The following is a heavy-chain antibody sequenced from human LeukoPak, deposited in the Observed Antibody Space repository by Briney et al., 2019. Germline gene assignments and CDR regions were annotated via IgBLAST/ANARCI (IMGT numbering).Heavy chain of an antibody. V-gene: IGHV3-30-3*01. CDR2: ISYDGSNK. J-gene: IGHJ4*02. CDR3: ARELGLAVVAPFDY. CDR1: GFTFSSYA. D-gene: IGHD6-19*01. Sequence: PGGSLRLSCAASGFTFSSYAMHWVRQAPGKGLEWVAVISYDGSNKYYADSVKGRFTISRDNSKNTLYLQMNSLRAEDTAVYYCARELGLAVVAPFDYWGQGTLVTVSS.